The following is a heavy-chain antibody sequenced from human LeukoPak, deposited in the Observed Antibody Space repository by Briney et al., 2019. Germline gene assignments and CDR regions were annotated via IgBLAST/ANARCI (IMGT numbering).Heavy chain of an antibody. V-gene: IGHV3-7*03. CDR3: ARGGPVYFDISTGYQGVHFDY. CDR2: MKPDGSEK. CDR1: GLTFSGSW. D-gene: IGHD3-9*01. J-gene: IGHJ4*02. Sequence: TGGSLRLSCAASGLTFSGSWITWIRQAPGKGLEWVASMKPDGSEKWYVDSVKGRFTISRDNAKNSLYLQMNSLRAEDTALYYCARGGPVYFDISTGYQGVHFDYWGQGTLVTVSS.